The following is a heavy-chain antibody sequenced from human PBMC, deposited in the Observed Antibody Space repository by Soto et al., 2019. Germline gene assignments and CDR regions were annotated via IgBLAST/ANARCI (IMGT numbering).Heavy chain of an antibody. J-gene: IGHJ4*02. V-gene: IGHV3-30*18. CDR2: ISYDGSNK. CDR1: GFTFSSYG. CDR3: AKGGDSSGWYYFDY. D-gene: IGHD6-19*01. Sequence: GGSLRLSCAASGFTFSSYGMHWVRQAPGKGLEWVAVISYDGSNKNYADSVKGRFTISRDNSKNTLYLQMNSLRAEDSAVYYCAKGGDSSGWYYFDYWGQGTLVTVSS.